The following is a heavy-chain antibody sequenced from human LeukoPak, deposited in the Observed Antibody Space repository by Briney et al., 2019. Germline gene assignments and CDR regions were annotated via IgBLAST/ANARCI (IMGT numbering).Heavy chain of an antibody. CDR3: ARICSGPSCLVDI. Sequence: PSQTLSLTCTVSGGSISSGSYFWSWIRQPAGKGLEWIGRIYANGSTNYNPSLKSRGTISVDTSKNKISLRLSSVTAADTAAYYCARICSGPSCLVDIWGQGTMVTVSS. D-gene: IGHD2-15*01. J-gene: IGHJ3*02. CDR2: IYANGST. V-gene: IGHV4-61*02. CDR1: GGSISSGSYF.